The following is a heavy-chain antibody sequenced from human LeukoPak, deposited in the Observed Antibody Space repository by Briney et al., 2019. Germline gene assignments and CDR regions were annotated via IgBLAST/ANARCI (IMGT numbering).Heavy chain of an antibody. CDR2: IYTSGST. V-gene: IGHV4-4*07. Sequence: PSETLSLTCTVSGGPISSYYWSWIRQPAGKGLEWIGRIYTSGSTNYNPSLKSRVTMSVDTSKNQFSLKLTSVTAADTAVYYCARVPTYDFWSGYYPDYWGQGTLVTVSS. J-gene: IGHJ4*02. D-gene: IGHD3-3*01. CDR3: ARVPTYDFWSGYYPDY. CDR1: GGPISSYY.